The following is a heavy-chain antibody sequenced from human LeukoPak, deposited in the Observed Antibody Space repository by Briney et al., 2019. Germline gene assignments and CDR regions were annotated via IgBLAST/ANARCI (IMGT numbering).Heavy chain of an antibody. CDR2: ISGSGGST. Sequence: GGSLRLSCAASGFTFSSYAMSWVRQAPGKGLEWVSAISGSGGSTNYADSVKGRFTISRDNSKNTLYLQMNSLRVEDTAVYYCARGGSRQYNFWGQGTLVTVSS. CDR1: GFTFSSYA. CDR3: ARGGSRQYNF. V-gene: IGHV3-23*01. D-gene: IGHD5-18*01. J-gene: IGHJ4*02.